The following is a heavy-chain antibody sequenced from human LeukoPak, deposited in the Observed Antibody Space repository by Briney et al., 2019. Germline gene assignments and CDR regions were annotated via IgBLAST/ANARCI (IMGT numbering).Heavy chain of an antibody. CDR3: ARGSIVVVVAATLGDY. D-gene: IGHD2-15*01. V-gene: IGHV3-48*03. Sequence: GGSLRLSCAASGFTFSSYEMNWVRQAPGKVLEWVSYISSSGSTIYYADSVKGRFTISRDNAKNSLYLQMNSLRAEDTAVYYCARGSIVVVVAATLGDYWGQGTLVTVSS. CDR1: GFTFSSYE. CDR2: ISSSGSTI. J-gene: IGHJ4*02.